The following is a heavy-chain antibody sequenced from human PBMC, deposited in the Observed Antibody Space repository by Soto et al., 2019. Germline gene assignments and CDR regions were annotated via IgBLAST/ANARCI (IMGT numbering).Heavy chain of an antibody. Sequence: GASVKVSCKVSGYTLTELSMHWVRQAPGKGLEWMGGFDPEDGETIYAQKFQGRVTMTEDTSTDTAYMELSSLRSEDTAVYYCATDSINTIFSGMDVWGQGTTVTVSS. CDR1: GYTLTELS. D-gene: IGHD3-3*01. V-gene: IGHV1-24*01. CDR3: ATDSINTIFSGMDV. CDR2: FDPEDGET. J-gene: IGHJ6*02.